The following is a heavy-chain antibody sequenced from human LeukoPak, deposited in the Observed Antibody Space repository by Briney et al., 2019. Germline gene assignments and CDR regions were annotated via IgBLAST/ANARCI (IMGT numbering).Heavy chain of an antibody. CDR1: GYTFTSYG. V-gene: IGHV1-18*01. J-gene: IGHJ4*02. CDR3: ARDGGGVGALSPDY. Sequence: ASLKVSCKASGYTFTSYGISWVRQAPGQGLEWMGWFSAYNGNTNYAQKFQGRVTMTTDTSTSTAYMELRSLRSDDTAVYYCARDGGGVGALSPDYWGQGTLVTVSS. CDR2: FSAYNGNT. D-gene: IGHD1-26*01.